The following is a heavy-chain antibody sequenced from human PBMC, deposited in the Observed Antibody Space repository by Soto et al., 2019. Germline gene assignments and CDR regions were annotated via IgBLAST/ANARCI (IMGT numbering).Heavy chain of an antibody. D-gene: IGHD3-16*01. CDR1: GYTFSDFD. V-gene: IGHV1-8*01. J-gene: IGHJ6*02. CDR2: MNAKSGDT. CDR3: ARGNPFNYAGFDV. Sequence: QAHLEQSGAVLKRPGASVKVSCKASGYTFSDFDINWLRQASGQGPEWMGWMNAKSGDTFFAQRFQGKFNMTWDTSLSTAYMEVGSLTSDDTAIYYCARGNPFNYAGFDVWGQGTTVAVSS.